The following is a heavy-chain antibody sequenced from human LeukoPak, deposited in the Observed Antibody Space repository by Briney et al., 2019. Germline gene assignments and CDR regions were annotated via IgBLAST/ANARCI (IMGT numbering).Heavy chain of an antibody. Sequence: GGSLRLSCAASGFSFSSYAMSWVRQAPGKGLEWVSVISGSGGSTYYADSVKGRFTISRDNSKNTLYLQMNSLRVEDTAVYYCAKVNTHSPYYYYGMDVWGQGTTVTVSS. CDR1: GFSFSSYA. CDR2: ISGSGGST. D-gene: IGHD5-18*01. CDR3: AKVNTHSPYYYYGMDV. J-gene: IGHJ6*02. V-gene: IGHV3-23*01.